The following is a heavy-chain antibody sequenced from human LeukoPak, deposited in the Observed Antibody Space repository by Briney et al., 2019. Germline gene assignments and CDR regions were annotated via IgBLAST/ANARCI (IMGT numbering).Heavy chain of an antibody. Sequence: GGSLRLSCAASGFTFSSYGMHWVRQAPGKGLEWVAVISYDGSNKYYGDSVKGRFTISRDNSKNTLYLQMNSLRAEDTAVYYCAKIAGWMQATHLLDYWGQGTLVTVSS. V-gene: IGHV3-30*18. J-gene: IGHJ4*02. D-gene: IGHD2-15*01. CDR3: AKIAGWMQATHLLDY. CDR2: ISYDGSNK. CDR1: GFTFSSYG.